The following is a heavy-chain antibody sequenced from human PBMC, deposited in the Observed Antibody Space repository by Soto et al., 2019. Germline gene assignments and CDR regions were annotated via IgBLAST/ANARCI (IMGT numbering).Heavy chain of an antibody. CDR3: ARHGGDCYNTESADSSGY. V-gene: IGHV4-39*01. D-gene: IGHD2-21*01. CDR1: GGSISSSSYY. J-gene: IGHJ4*02. Sequence: QLQLQESGPGLVKPSETLSLTCTVSGGSISSSSYYWGWIRQPPGKGLEWIGSIYYSGSTYYNPSLKSRVTISVDTSKNQFALKLSSVTAADTAVYYCARHGGDCYNTESADSSGYWGQGTLVTVSS. CDR2: IYYSGST.